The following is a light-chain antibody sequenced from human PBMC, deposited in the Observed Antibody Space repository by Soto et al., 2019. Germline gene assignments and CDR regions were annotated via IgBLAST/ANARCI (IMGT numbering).Light chain of an antibody. Sequence: DIQMTQSPSSLSASVGDRVTITCRARQGISNYLAWYQQKPGKVPKLLIYAASTLQSGLPSRFSGSGSGTDFTLTISSLQPEDVATYYCQKYNSAPWTFGQGTKVEIK. CDR1: QGISNY. V-gene: IGKV1-27*01. CDR2: AAS. CDR3: QKYNSAPWT. J-gene: IGKJ1*01.